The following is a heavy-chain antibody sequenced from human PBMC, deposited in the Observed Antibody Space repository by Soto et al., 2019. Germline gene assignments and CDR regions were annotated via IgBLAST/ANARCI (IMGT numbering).Heavy chain of an antibody. V-gene: IGHV4-38-2*02. D-gene: IGHD6-19*01. J-gene: IGHJ4*02. CDR2: VHYSGNT. Sequence: SETLSLTCTVSGYSISSGYHWAWIRQPPGKGLEWLGSVHYSGNTYYNPSLKSRLTISVDKSKNQFSLNLSSVTAADTAVYYCARVPLRYSSSHNFDSWGQGALVTVSS. CDR1: GYSISSGYH. CDR3: ARVPLRYSSSHNFDS.